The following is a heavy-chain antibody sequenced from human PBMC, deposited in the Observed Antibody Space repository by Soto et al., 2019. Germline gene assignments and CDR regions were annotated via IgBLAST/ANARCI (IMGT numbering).Heavy chain of an antibody. Sequence: QVQLQESGPGLVKPSETLSLTCTVSGGSISSYYWSWIRQPPGKGLEWIGYIYYSGSTNYNPSLKSRVTKSVDTSKNQVSLKLTSVPAADTAVYYCAKVSARDDGVSEYDYYGMDVWGQGTTVTVSS. CDR2: IYYSGST. CDR3: AKVSARDDGVSEYDYYGMDV. CDR1: GGSISSYY. J-gene: IGHJ6*02. D-gene: IGHD6-13*01. V-gene: IGHV4-59*01.